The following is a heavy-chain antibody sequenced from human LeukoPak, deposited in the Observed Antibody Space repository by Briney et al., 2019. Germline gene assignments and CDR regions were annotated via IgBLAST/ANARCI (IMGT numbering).Heavy chain of an antibody. CDR3: ARDAPYSNDAFDI. V-gene: IGHV4-4*02. CDR2: IYHTGNT. CDR1: GGSITSANW. J-gene: IGHJ3*02. D-gene: IGHD6-13*01. Sequence: PSETLSLTCAVSGGSITSANWWSWVRQSPGKGLEWIGEIYHTGNTNYNPSLNSRVSISLDTSKNQFSLRLTSVTAADTAVYYCARDAPYSNDAFDIWGQGTMVTVSS.